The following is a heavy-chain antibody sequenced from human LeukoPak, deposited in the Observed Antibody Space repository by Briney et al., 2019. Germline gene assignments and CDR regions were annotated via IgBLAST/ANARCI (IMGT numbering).Heavy chain of an antibody. CDR1: GFTFNTDG. D-gene: IGHD6-13*01. V-gene: IGHV3-30*02. J-gene: IGHJ3*02. Sequence: GGSLRLSCVASGFTFNTDGMHWVRQAPGKGREWVAFIRYDGSDKYYADSVKGRFTISRDNSKNTLYLQMNSLRAEDTAVYYCAKVRARGVAADDPSAFDIWGQGTMITVSS. CDR2: IRYDGSDK. CDR3: AKVRARGVAADDPSAFDI.